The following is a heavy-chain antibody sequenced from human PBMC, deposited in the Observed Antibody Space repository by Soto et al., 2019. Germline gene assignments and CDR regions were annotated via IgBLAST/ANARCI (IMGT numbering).Heavy chain of an antibody. CDR3: ARGIRWSGADIYGMYYFDS. Sequence: QVQLVQSGAEVKSPGASVKVSCKASGYNFIAYSMHWVRQAPGLGLEWVGWVAGVNGYTKYSQTFQGRVTLTRDTSASTGYMELTSLRSEDTAVYYCARGIRWSGADIYGMYYFDSWGQGTLVTVSS. V-gene: IGHV1-3*01. CDR2: VAGVNGYT. J-gene: IGHJ4*02. CDR1: GYNFIAYS. D-gene: IGHD1-20*01.